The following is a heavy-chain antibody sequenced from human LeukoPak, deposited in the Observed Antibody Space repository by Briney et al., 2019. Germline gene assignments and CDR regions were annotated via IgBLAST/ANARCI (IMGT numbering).Heavy chain of an antibody. V-gene: IGHV4-34*01. Sequence: SETLSLTCAVYGGSFSGYYWSWIRQPPGKGLEWIGEINHSGSTNYNPSLKSRVTISVDTSKNQFSLKLSSVTAADTAVYYCARGEIAAAGTYWFDPWGQGTLVTVSS. CDR1: GGSFSGYY. J-gene: IGHJ5*02. D-gene: IGHD6-13*01. CDR2: INHSGST. CDR3: ARGEIAAAGTYWFDP.